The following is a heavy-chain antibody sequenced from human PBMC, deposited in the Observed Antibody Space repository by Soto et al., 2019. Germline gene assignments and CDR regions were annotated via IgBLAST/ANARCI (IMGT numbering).Heavy chain of an antibody. J-gene: IGHJ1*01. D-gene: IGHD6-13*01. CDR3: ARDSFLAAAGTGYFQH. V-gene: IGHV3-48*04. CDR1: GFTFSSYS. Sequence: PGGSLRLSCESSGFTFSSYSMNWVRQAPGKGLQWVSFITSSGSAIYYADSVMGRFTISRDNAKNSLYLQMNSLRAEDTAVYYCARDSFLAAAGTGYFQHCGQGTLVTVSS. CDR2: ITSSGSAI.